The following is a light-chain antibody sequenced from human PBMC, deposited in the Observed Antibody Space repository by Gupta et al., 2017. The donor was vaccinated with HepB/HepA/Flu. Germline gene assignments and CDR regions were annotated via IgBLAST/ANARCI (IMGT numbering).Light chain of an antibody. CDR1: QSVTNNY. CDR3: QYYGSSSCT. Sequence: EIVLTQSPGTVSWSSGERATLSCRDSQSVTNNYLAWYQQKRGQAPRLLIHGASSRPTGIPGRFSGSGSGTDFTLTISGVEPEDVAVYYCQYYGSSSCTLGQGTKVEIK. J-gene: IGKJ2*02. CDR2: GAS. V-gene: IGKV3-20*01.